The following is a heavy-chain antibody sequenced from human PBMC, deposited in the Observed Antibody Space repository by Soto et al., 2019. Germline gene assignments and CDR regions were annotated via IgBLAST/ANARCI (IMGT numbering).Heavy chain of an antibody. CDR2: ISGYNGNT. V-gene: IGHV1-18*01. Sequence: QVQLVQSGAEVKKPGASVKVSCKTSGYTFTSYGIIWVRQAPGQGLEWIGWISGYNGNTNYAQSLQCRVTMTTDTCTSTAYMDLRSLRSDDTAMYYCARAGQHSSSSDLLYTFDSLGQGTLVTVSS. CDR3: ARAGQHSSSSDLLYTFDS. D-gene: IGHD6-13*01. J-gene: IGHJ4*02. CDR1: GYTFTSYG.